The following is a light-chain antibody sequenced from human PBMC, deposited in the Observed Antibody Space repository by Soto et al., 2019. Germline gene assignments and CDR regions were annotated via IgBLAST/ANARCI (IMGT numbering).Light chain of an antibody. CDR1: QSLVYTDGNIY. CDR3: IHGRHWPPQDN. Sequence: DVVVTQSPLSLPVTLGQPASISCRSSQSLVYTDGNIYLNWFHQRPGQSPRRLIYKVSNRDSGVPDRLSGSGSGTDFTLEISGVEAEDVGVYYCIHGRHWPPQDNFGHGTKLEI. V-gene: IGKV2-30*01. CDR2: KVS. J-gene: IGKJ2*01.